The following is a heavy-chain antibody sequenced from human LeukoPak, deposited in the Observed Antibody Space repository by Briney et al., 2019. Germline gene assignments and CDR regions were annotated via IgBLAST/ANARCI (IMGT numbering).Heavy chain of an antibody. CDR3: ARDRWMKAGNIWLHYGMDV. CDR2: MYYSGNT. D-gene: IGHD5-12*01. Sequence: SQTLSLTCSVSGGSLRSDDSYWTWIRQSPGTGLEWIGYMYYSGNTYYNPSLKSRVTISEDRSKSQISLRLASLTAADTAVYYCARDRWMKAGNIWLHYGMDVWGQGITVTVSS. CDR1: GGSLRSDDSY. V-gene: IGHV4-30-4*01. J-gene: IGHJ6*02.